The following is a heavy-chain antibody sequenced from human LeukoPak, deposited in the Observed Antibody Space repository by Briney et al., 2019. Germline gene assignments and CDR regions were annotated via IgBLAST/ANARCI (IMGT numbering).Heavy chain of an antibody. J-gene: IGHJ4*02. CDR3: AKSYSSFGDYFNY. Sequence: GGSLRLXCAASGFTFSSYAMRWVRQAPGKGLEWVSAIGGSGGSTYYADSVKGRFTISRDNSKNTLYLQMNSLRAEDTAVYYCAKSYSSFGDYFNYWGQGTLVTVSS. CDR1: GFTFSSYA. CDR2: IGGSGGST. D-gene: IGHD6-19*01. V-gene: IGHV3-23*01.